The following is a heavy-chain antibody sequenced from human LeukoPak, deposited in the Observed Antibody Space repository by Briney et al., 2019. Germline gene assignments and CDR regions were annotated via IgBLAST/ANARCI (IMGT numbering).Heavy chain of an antibody. Sequence: GGSLRLSCAASGFTFSSYSMNWVRQAPGKGLEWVSSISSSSSYIYYTDSVKGRFTISRDNAKNSLYLQMNSLRAEDTAVYYCARALGQQLVDYWGQGTLVTVSS. CDR1: GFTFSSYS. CDR2: ISSSSSYI. CDR3: ARALGQQLVDY. J-gene: IGHJ4*02. D-gene: IGHD6-13*01. V-gene: IGHV3-21*01.